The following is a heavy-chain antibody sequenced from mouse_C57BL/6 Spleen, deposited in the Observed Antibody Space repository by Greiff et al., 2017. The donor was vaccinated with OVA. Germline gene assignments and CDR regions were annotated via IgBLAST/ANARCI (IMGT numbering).Heavy chain of an antibody. V-gene: IGHV1-42*01. Sequence: EVKLVESGPELVKPGASVKISCTASGYSFTGYYMNWVKQSPEKSLEWIGEINPSTGGTTYNQKFKAKATLTVDKSSSTAYMQLKSLTSEDSAVYYCARSSGLFDYWGQGTTLTVSS. CDR3: ARSSGLFDY. CDR2: INPSTGGT. D-gene: IGHD1-3*01. J-gene: IGHJ2*01. CDR1: GYSFTGYY.